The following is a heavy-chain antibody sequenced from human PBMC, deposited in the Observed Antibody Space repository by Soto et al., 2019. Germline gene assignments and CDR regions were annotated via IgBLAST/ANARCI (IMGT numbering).Heavy chain of an antibody. J-gene: IGHJ5*02. D-gene: IGHD6-19*01. V-gene: IGHV3-33*01. Sequence: YGGRCILQTKGKGLEWVAVIWYDGSNKYYEDAVKGRVTITRDTSTSTVYMDLSSLRYEDTAVYYCARDNSQKYGTRAGSSWSPPRGNGTPVPGS. CDR1: YG. CDR2: IWYDGSNK. CDR3: ARDNSQKYGTRAGSSWSPP.